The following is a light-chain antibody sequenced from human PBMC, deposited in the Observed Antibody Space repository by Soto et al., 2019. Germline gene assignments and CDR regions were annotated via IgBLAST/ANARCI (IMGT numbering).Light chain of an antibody. CDR1: QSISSW. Sequence: DIPMTQSPSTLSASVGDRVTITCRASQSISSWLAWYQQKPGKAPKLLIYKASSLESGVPSRFSGSGSGTEFTLTISSLQPDDFATYYCQQYNSFPTFGQGTKVE. J-gene: IGKJ1*01. CDR3: QQYNSFPT. CDR2: KAS. V-gene: IGKV1-5*03.